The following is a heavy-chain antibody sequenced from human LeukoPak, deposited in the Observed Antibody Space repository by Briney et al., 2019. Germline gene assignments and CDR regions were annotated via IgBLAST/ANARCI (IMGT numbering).Heavy chain of an antibody. CDR2: IYYSGST. CDR3: AIGSITPFDY. V-gene: IGHV4-59*01. J-gene: IGHJ4*02. CDR1: GGSISSYY. Sequence: PSETLSLTCTVSGGSISSYYWSWIRQPPGKGLEWIGYIYYSGSTNYNPSLKSRVTISVDTSKNQFSLKLSSVTAADTAVYYCAIGSITPFDYWGQGTLVTVSS. D-gene: IGHD1-14*01.